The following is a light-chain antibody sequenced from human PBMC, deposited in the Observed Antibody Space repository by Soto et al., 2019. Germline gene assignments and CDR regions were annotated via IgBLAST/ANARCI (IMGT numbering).Light chain of an antibody. Sequence: QSVLTQPPSVSGAPGQRVTISCTGSNSNIGADYGVHWYQQFPGTAPKLLISNYTNRPSGVPDRFSGSRSGSSASLAFTGLQSEDEADYYCQSFDSSLTGPILGVGTKVTVL. CDR3: QSFDSSLTGPI. CDR2: NYT. J-gene: IGLJ2*01. CDR1: NSNIGADYG. V-gene: IGLV1-40*01.